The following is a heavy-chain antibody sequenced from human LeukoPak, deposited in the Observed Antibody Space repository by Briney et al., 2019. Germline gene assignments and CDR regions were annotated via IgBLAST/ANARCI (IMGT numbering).Heavy chain of an antibody. D-gene: IGHD1-26*01. V-gene: IGHV4-59*01. CDR3: ARNRVVGAPNFDY. CDR2: IYYSGST. CDR1: SGSISGYY. J-gene: IGHJ4*02. Sequence: SETLSRTCTGSSGSISGYYWTWIRQPPGKGLEWLGYIYYSGSTNYNPSLKSRVTISLDTSKKQFSLRLSSVTAADTAVYYCARNRVVGAPNFDYWGQGTLVTVSS.